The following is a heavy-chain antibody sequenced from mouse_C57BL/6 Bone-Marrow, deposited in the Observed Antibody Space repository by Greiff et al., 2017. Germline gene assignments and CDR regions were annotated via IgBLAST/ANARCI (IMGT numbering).Heavy chain of an antibody. Sequence: QVQLQQSGPELVKPGASVKISCKASGYAFSSSWMNWVKQRPGKGLEWIGQIYPGDGDTNYNGKFKGKATLTADKSSSTAYMQLSSLTSEDSAVYICAHITTVVAVTYWGQGTLVTVSA. V-gene: IGHV1-82*01. CDR1: GYAFSSSW. CDR2: IYPGDGDT. CDR3: AHITTVVAVTY. J-gene: IGHJ3*01. D-gene: IGHD1-1*01.